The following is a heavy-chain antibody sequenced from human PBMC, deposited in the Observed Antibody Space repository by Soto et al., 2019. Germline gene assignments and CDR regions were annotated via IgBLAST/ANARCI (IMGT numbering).Heavy chain of an antibody. Sequence: GGSLRLSCAASGFTFSSYAMSWVRQAPGKGLEWVSAISGSGGSTYYADSVKGRFTISRDNSKNTLYLQMNSLRAEDTAVNYCAKGLPYYYDSSGYPMDVWGKGTTVTVSS. CDR3: AKGLPYYYDSSGYPMDV. CDR2: ISGSGGST. D-gene: IGHD3-22*01. V-gene: IGHV3-23*01. CDR1: GFTFSSYA. J-gene: IGHJ6*04.